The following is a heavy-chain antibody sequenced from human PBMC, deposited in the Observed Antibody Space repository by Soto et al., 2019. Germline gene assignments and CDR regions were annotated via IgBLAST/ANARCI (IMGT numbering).Heavy chain of an antibody. V-gene: IGHV3-33*06. Sequence: PGGSLRLSCEVSGFSLSGYGMHWVRQAPGKGLEWVAVIWYHGTTKNYAESVKGRFTISRDSSKNTVYLQMDSLKVEDTAVYYFVKGLPYGSAGQRNSSSWNDAWGQGTLVTVSS. CDR1: GFSLSGYG. CDR2: IWYHGTTK. D-gene: IGHD6-13*01. CDR3: VKGLPYGSAGQRNSSSWNDA. J-gene: IGHJ5*02.